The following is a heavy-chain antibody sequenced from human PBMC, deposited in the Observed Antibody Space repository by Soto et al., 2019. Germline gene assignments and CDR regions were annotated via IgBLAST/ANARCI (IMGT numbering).Heavy chain of an antibody. V-gene: IGHV1-2*04. CDR1: GYTFTGYY. CDR3: ARDGTAKVGYYYYYMDV. CDR2: INPNSGGT. J-gene: IGHJ6*03. D-gene: IGHD5-18*01. Sequence: ASVKVSCKASGYTFTGYYMHWVRQAPGQGLEWMGWINPNSGGTNYAQKFQGWVTMTRDTSISTAYMELSRLRSDDTAVYYCARDGTAKVGYYYYYMDVWGKGTTVTVAS.